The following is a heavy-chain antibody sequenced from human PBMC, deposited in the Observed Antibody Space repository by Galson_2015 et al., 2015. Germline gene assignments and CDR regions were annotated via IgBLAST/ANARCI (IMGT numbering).Heavy chain of an antibody. CDR3: ARDRRSGSDWYANGFDI. CDR1: GFTFSSYA. D-gene: IGHD3-9*01. V-gene: IGHV3-23*01. CDR2: IMQGGNNK. Sequence: SLRLSCAASGFTFSSYAMSWVRQTPGKGLGWVSDIMQGGNNKNYKDSVQGRFSISRDNSRNTLYLQLNSLRAEDTAVYYCARDRRSGSDWYANGFDIWGQGTMVTVSS. J-gene: IGHJ3*02.